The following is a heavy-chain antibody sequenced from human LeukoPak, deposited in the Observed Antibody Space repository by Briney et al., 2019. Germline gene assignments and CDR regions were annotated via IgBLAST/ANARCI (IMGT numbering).Heavy chain of an antibody. J-gene: IGHJ4*02. CDR1: GFTFSSYE. CDR3: ARGISSSYHRHFDY. D-gene: IGHD6-13*01. V-gene: IGHV3-48*03. CDR2: IRSIGTSI. Sequence: GGSLRLSCAASGFTFSSYEMNWVRQAPGKGLEWVSLIRSIGTSIDYVDSVKGRFTISRDNAKNSLCLQMDSLRAEDTAVYYCARGISSSYHRHFDYWGQGIPVTVSS.